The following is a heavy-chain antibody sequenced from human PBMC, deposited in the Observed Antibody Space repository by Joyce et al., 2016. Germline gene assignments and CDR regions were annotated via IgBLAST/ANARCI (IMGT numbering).Heavy chain of an antibody. CDR1: GFTFDTYS. CDR2: ITSTGKYI. V-gene: IGHV3-21*06. Sequence: EVLLVESGGGLIKHGGSLRLSCVASGFTFDTYSMNWVRQAPGKGREWVSSITSTGKYIYSADSLKDRFTISRDNAKNSVYLQMNSLRAEDSAVYFCARERYGVSIRDIFDIWGQGTVVTVFS. CDR3: ARERYGVSIRDIFDI. D-gene: IGHD4/OR15-4a*01. J-gene: IGHJ3*02.